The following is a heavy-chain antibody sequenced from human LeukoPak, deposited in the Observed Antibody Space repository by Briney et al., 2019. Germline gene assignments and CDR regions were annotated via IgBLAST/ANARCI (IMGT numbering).Heavy chain of an antibody. Sequence: GESLQISCKGSGYSFTSYWIGWVRPMPGKGLEWMGIIYPGDSDTRYSPSFQGQATISADKSISTAYLQWSSLKASDTAMYYCARHGSYSSSSPYDAFDIWGQGTMVTVSS. D-gene: IGHD6-6*01. J-gene: IGHJ3*02. CDR3: ARHGSYSSSSPYDAFDI. CDR2: IYPGDSDT. V-gene: IGHV5-51*01. CDR1: GYSFTSYW.